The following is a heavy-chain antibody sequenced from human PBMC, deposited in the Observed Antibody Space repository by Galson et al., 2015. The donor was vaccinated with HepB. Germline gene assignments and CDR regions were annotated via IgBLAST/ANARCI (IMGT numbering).Heavy chain of an antibody. V-gene: IGHV1-3*01. CDR1: GYTFTSYA. CDR2: INAGNGNT. CDR3: ARDLGYCSGGSCYPSRTRHYYYYYGMDV. D-gene: IGHD2-15*01. Sequence: SVKVSCKASGYTFTSYAMHWVRQAPGQRLEWMGWINAGNGNTKYSQKFQGRVTITRDTSASTAYMELSSLRSEDTAVYYCARDLGYCSGGSCYPSRTRHYYYYYGMDVWGQGTTVTVSS. J-gene: IGHJ6*02.